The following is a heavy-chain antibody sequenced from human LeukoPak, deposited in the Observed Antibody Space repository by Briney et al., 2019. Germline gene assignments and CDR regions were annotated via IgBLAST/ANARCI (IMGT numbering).Heavy chain of an antibody. CDR2: INHSGST. V-gene: IGHV4-34*01. Sequence: SETLSLTCAVYGGSFSGYYWSWIRQPPGKGLEWIGEINHSGSTNYNPSLKSRVAISVDTSKNQFSLKLSSVTAADTAVYYCARGARRGVIAAAGTGWFGPWGQGTLVTVSS. J-gene: IGHJ5*02. D-gene: IGHD6-13*01. CDR1: GGSFSGYY. CDR3: ARGARRGVIAAAGTGWFGP.